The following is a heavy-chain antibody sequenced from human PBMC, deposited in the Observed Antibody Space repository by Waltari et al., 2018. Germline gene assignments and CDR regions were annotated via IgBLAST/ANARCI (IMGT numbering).Heavy chain of an antibody. D-gene: IGHD2-15*01. CDR1: GYTFTSYA. V-gene: IGHV1-3*01. CDR3: ARGARDIVVVVAASGFGVAFDI. CDR2: INAGNGNT. Sequence: QVQLVQSGAEVKKPGASVKVSCKASGYTFTSYAMHWVRQAPGQRLEWMGWINAGNGNTKYSQKFQGRVTITADESTSTAYMELSSLRSEDTAVYYCARGARDIVVVVAASGFGVAFDIWGQGTMVTVSS. J-gene: IGHJ3*02.